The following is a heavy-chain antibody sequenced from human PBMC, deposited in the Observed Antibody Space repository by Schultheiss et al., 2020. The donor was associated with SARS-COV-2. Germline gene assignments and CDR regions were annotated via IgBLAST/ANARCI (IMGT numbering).Heavy chain of an antibody. V-gene: IGHV3-15*01. CDR3: TTEGLSGSGSYYKTDNWFDP. D-gene: IGHD3-10*01. CDR2: ITSKTDGGTT. Sequence: GGSLRLSCTVSGGSISSSSYYWGWIRQPPGQGLEWVGRITSKTDGGTTDYAAPVKGRFTISRDDSKNTLYLQMNSLKTEDTAVYYCTTEGLSGSGSYYKTDNWFDPWGQGTLVTVSS. CDR1: GGSISSSSYY. J-gene: IGHJ5*02.